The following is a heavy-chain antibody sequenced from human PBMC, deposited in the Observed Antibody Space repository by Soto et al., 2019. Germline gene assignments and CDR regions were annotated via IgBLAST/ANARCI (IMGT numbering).Heavy chain of an antibody. CDR2: ISAYNGNT. CDR3: ARSYDFWSGYPGMDV. Sequence: ASVKVSCKASGDTFTSYGISWVRQAPGQGLEWMGWISAYNGNTNYAQKLQGRVTMTTDTSTSTAYMELRSLRSDDTAVYYCARSYDFWSGYPGMDVWGQGTTVTVSS. D-gene: IGHD3-3*01. V-gene: IGHV1-18*01. CDR1: GDTFTSYG. J-gene: IGHJ6*02.